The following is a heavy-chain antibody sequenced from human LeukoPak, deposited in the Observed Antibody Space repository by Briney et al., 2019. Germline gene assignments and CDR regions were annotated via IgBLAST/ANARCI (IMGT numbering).Heavy chain of an antibody. D-gene: IGHD3-16*02. CDR3: ARDGERGELSLYMDY. V-gene: IGHV4-34*01. J-gene: IGHJ4*02. CDR2: INHSGST. Sequence: SETLSLTCAVYGGSFSGYYWSWIRQPPGKGLERIGEINHSGSTNYNPSLKSRVAISVDTSKNQFSLKLSSVTAADTAVYYCARDGERGELSLYMDYWGQGTLVTVSS. CDR1: GGSFSGYY.